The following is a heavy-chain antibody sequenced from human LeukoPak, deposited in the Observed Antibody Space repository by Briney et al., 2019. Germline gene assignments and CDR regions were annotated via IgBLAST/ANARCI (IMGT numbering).Heavy chain of an antibody. J-gene: IGHJ4*02. CDR2: VSYDGSDK. D-gene: IGHD2-8*01. V-gene: IGHV3-33*05. CDR1: GFTFSSHA. CDR3: ARDRCTNGVCYLDY. Sequence: PGGSLRLSCAASGFTFSSHAMHWVRQARGKGLEWVAAVSYDGSDKYYADSVKGRFTISRDNSKNTLYLQMSSLRAEDTAVYYCARDRCTNGVCYLDYWGQGTLVTVSS.